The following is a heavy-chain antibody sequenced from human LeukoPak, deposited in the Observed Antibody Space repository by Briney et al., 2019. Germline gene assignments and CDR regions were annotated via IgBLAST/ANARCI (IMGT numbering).Heavy chain of an antibody. CDR1: GFTFSSSW. J-gene: IGHJ4*02. CDR2: VNTDGSST. Sequence: PGGSLRLSCAASGFTFSSSWMNWVRQSPGKGLVWVSRVNTDGSSTYYADSVKGRFTISRDNAKNTLFLQMSSLRVEDTAMYYCARDGGFWGQGTLVTVSS. V-gene: IGHV3-74*01. CDR3: ARDGGF.